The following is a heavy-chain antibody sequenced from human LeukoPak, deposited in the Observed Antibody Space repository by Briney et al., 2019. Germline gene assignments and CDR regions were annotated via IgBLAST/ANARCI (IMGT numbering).Heavy chain of an antibody. Sequence: PSETLSLTCTVSGGSISSSSYYWGWIRQPPGKGLEWIWSIYYSRSTYYNPSLKSRVTISLDTSKNQFSLKLSSVTAADTAVYYCAGQRAVGDSSLLAGAFDIWGQGTMVTVSS. CDR2: IYYSRST. CDR3: AGQRAVGDSSLLAGAFDI. CDR1: GGSISSSSYY. J-gene: IGHJ3*02. D-gene: IGHD3-22*01. V-gene: IGHV4-39*07.